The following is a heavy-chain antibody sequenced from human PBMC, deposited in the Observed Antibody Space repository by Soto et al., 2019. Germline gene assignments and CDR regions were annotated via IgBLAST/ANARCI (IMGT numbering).Heavy chain of an antibody. V-gene: IGHV3-21*01. Sequence: EVQLVESGGGLVKPGGSLRLSCAASGFTFSSYSMNWVRQAPGKGLEWVSSISSSSSYIYYADSVKGRFTISRDNAKNSLYLQMNSLRAEDTAVYYCARGSGGYDYKFADCWGQGTLVTVSS. CDR2: ISSSSSYI. CDR3: ARGSGGYDYKFADC. J-gene: IGHJ4*02. D-gene: IGHD5-12*01. CDR1: GFTFSSYS.